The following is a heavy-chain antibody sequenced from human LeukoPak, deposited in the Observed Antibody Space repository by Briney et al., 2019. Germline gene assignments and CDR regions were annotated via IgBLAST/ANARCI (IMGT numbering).Heavy chain of an antibody. CDR3: ARTGQGYYDSSGYFDY. CDR2: INHSGST. J-gene: IGHJ4*02. V-gene: IGHV4-34*01. CDR1: GGSFSGYY. Sequence: SETLSLTCAVYGGSFSGYYWSWIRQPPGKGLEWIGEINHSGSTNYNPSLKSRVTISVDTSKNQFSLKLSSVTAADTAVYYCARTGQGYYDSSGYFDYWGQGTLVTVSS. D-gene: IGHD3-22*01.